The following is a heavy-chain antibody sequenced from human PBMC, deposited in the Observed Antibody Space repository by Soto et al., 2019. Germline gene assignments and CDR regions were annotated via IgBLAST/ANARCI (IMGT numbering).Heavy chain of an antibody. CDR1: GYTFTSYG. CDR2: ISAYNGNT. Sequence: ASVKVSCKASGYTFTSYGISWVRQTPGQGXEWMGWISAYNGNTNYAQKLQGRVTMTTDTSTSTAYMELRSLRSDDTAVYYCARDLYRGRSYYYYYYGMDVWGQGTTVTVSS. CDR3: ARDLYRGRSYYYYYYGMDV. J-gene: IGHJ6*02. V-gene: IGHV1-18*04. D-gene: IGHD3-10*01.